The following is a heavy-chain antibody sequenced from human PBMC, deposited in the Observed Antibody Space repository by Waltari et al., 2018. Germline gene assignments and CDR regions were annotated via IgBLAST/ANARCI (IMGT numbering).Heavy chain of an antibody. V-gene: IGHV4-39*01. CDR2: VYSTGIA. D-gene: IGHD6-19*01. J-gene: IGHJ4*02. Sequence: HLQESGPKLVKPSETLSLICSVSGASLISRSHYWVWVRQPPGRGMEWIGNVYSTGIACYNPSLRSRVNRSVDTSKNEFSLSLTSVTAADTSVYFCARHERGWQVVKNSHFDYWGQGILVSVSS. CDR1: GASLISRSHY. CDR3: ARHERGWQVVKNSHFDY.